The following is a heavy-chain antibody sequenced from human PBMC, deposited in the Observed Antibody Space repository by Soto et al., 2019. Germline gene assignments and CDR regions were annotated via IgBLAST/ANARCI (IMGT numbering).Heavy chain of an antibody. Sequence: GGSLRLSCAASGFTFSSYSMNWVRQAPGKGLEWVSSISSSSSYIYYADSVKGRFTISRDNAKNSLYLQMNSLRAEDTAVYYCARDTAVAGIYHYYGMDVWGQGTTVTVSS. CDR1: GFTFSSYS. J-gene: IGHJ6*02. CDR3: ARDTAVAGIYHYYGMDV. D-gene: IGHD6-19*01. CDR2: ISSSSSYI. V-gene: IGHV3-21*01.